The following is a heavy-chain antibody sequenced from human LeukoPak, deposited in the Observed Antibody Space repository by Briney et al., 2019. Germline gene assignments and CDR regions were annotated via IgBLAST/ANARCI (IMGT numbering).Heavy chain of an antibody. V-gene: IGHV3-48*01. D-gene: IGHD1-26*01. J-gene: IGHJ4*02. Sequence: GGSLRLSCAASGFTFNSYSMNWVRQAPGKGLEWVSYISSNSRTIHYADSVKGRFTISRDNSKNTLYLQMNSLRAEDTAVYYCAKERIVGAKPPGYWGQGTLVTVSS. CDR2: ISSNSRTI. CDR3: AKERIVGAKPPGY. CDR1: GFTFNSYS.